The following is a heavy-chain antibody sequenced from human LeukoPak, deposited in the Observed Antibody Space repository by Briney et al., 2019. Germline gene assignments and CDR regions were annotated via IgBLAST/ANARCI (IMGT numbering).Heavy chain of an antibody. Sequence: GGSLRLSCAASGFTFSSYAMSWVRQAPGKGLEWVSAISGSGASTYYADSVKGRFTISRDNSKNTLYLQMNSLRAEDTAVYYCAKDQNWNDWGYGMDVWGQGTTVTVSS. D-gene: IGHD1-1*01. CDR2: ISGSGAST. V-gene: IGHV3-23*01. J-gene: IGHJ6*02. CDR1: GFTFSSYA. CDR3: AKDQNWNDWGYGMDV.